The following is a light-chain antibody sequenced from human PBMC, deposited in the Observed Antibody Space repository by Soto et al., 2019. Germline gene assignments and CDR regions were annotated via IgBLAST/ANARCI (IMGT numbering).Light chain of an antibody. V-gene: IGKV1-12*01. J-gene: IGKJ5*01. CDR2: TAS. Sequence: DIQMTQSPSSVSASVGDRVTITCRASQGVSTWLDWYQQKPGKAPNLLIYTASSLQSGVPSRFSGSGSGTDFTLTISSLQPEDFATYYCQQAASFPITFGQGTRLEIK. CDR1: QGVSTW. CDR3: QQAASFPIT.